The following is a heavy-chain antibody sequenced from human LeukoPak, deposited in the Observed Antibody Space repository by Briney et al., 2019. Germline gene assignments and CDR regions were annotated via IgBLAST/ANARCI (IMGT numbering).Heavy chain of an antibody. CDR2: INHSGST. Sequence: SETLSLTCAVYGGSFSGYYWSWIRQPPGKGLEWIGEINHSGSTNYNPSLKSRVTISVDTSKNQFSLKLSSVTAADTAVYYCARRGESRYYDFWSGYYPHFDYWGQGTLVTVSS. V-gene: IGHV4-34*01. J-gene: IGHJ4*02. CDR1: GGSFSGYY. D-gene: IGHD3-3*01. CDR3: ARRGESRYYDFWSGYYPHFDY.